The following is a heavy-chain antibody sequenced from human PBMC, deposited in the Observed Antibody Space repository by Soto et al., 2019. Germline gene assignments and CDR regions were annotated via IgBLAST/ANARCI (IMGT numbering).Heavy chain of an antibody. D-gene: IGHD3-10*01. V-gene: IGHV3-48*02. CDR1: GFTFSSYN. Sequence: PGGSLRLSCAASGFTFSSYNMNWVRQAPGKGLEWVSYISSSSTSIYYADSVKGRFTISRDNAKNSLYLQMNSLRDEDTAVYYCARDRYYYGSGSPHWGQGTLVTVSS. J-gene: IGHJ4*02. CDR2: ISSSSTSI. CDR3: ARDRYYYGSGSPH.